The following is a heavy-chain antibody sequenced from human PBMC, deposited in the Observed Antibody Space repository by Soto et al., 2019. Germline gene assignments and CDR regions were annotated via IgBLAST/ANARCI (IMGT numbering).Heavy chain of an antibody. D-gene: IGHD3-22*01. CDR3: PRTHLEWLLHGGTY. CDR2: ISACNGNT. CDR1: GYTFTSYG. J-gene: IGHJ4*02. Sequence: QVQLVQSGAEVKKPGASVKVSCKASGYTFTSYGIRWVRQAPGQGLEWMGWISACNGNTNYAQKVQGRVTMTTDTSTSTDYMERRRLRSADTAVYYCPRTHLEWLLHGGTYWGQGTLVTVSS. V-gene: IGHV1-18*01.